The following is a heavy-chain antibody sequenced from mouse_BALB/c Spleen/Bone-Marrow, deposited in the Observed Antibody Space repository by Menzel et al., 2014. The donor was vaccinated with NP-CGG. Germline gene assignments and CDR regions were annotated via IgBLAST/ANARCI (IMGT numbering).Heavy chain of an antibody. D-gene: IGHD1-1*01. Sequence: VQLQQSGAELARPGASVKLSCKASGYTFTSYWMQWVKQRPGQGLEWIGAIYPGDGDTRYTQKFEGKATLTADKSSSTAYTQLSSLASEDSAVYYCARRYGSSYCWYFDVWGAGTTVTVSS. J-gene: IGHJ1*01. CDR3: ARRYGSSYCWYFDV. V-gene: IGHV1-87*01. CDR1: GYTFTSYW. CDR2: IYPGDGDT.